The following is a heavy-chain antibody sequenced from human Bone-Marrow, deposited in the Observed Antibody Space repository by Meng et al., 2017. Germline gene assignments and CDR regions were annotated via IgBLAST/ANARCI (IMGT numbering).Heavy chain of an antibody. CDR3: ARVTVGERLFYFDY. CDR2: IYHSGST. V-gene: IGHV4-38-2*01. D-gene: IGHD1-26*01. J-gene: IGHJ4*02. CDR1: GYSISSGYY. Sequence: SETLSLTCAVSGYSISSGYYWGWIRQPPGKGLEWIGSIYHSGSTYYNPSLKSRVTISVDTSKNQFSLKLSSVTAADTAVYYCARVTVGERLFYFDYWGQGTLVTVSS.